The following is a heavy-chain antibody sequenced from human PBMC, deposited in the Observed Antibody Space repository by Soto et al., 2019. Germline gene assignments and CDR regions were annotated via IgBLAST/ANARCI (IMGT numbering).Heavy chain of an antibody. J-gene: IGHJ4*02. CDR1: GGSISSGGYY. D-gene: IGHD5-18*01. Sequence: PSETLSLTCTVSGGSISSGGYYWSWTRQHPGKGLEWIGYIYYSGSTYYNPSLKSRVTISVDTSKNQFSLKLSSVTAADTAVYFCARGYGRNFDYWGQGTLVTVSS. CDR2: IYYSGST. CDR3: ARGYGRNFDY. V-gene: IGHV4-31*03.